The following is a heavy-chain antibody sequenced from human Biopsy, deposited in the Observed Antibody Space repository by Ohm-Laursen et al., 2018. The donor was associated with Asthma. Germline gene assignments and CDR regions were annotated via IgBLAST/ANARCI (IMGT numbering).Heavy chain of an antibody. CDR1: GASIKTDDHY. J-gene: IGHJ5*02. V-gene: IGHV4-30-4*01. D-gene: IGHD6-19*01. Sequence: QTLSLTCAVSGASIKTDDHYWSWLRQPPGKGLEWFGFIHYSGSTSYNPSLTGGVTISVDTSKNQFSLKLSSVTAADTAVYYCARASVAASSNWFDPWGQGTLVTVSS. CDR3: ARASVAASSNWFDP. CDR2: IHYSGST.